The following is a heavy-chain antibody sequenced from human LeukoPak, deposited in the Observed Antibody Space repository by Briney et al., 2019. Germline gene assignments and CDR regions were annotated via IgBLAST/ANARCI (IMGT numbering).Heavy chain of an antibody. CDR3: TRENPFADY. CDR1: GYIFTNYG. D-gene: IGHD2/OR15-2a*01. J-gene: IGHJ4*02. Sequence: ASVEVSCKASGYIFTNYGITWVRQAPGQGLQWMGWISAYNGNTNYAQELQGRVTMTTDTSTSTAYMELRSLRSDGTAVYYCTRENPFADYWGQGTLVTVSS. V-gene: IGHV1-18*01. CDR2: ISAYNGNT.